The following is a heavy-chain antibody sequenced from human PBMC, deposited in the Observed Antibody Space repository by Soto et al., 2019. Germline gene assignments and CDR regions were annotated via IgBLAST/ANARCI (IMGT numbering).Heavy chain of an antibody. D-gene: IGHD1-7*01. CDR2: IVVGSGNT. V-gene: IGHV1-58*01. CDR3: AADFKLELYGMDV. CDR1: GFTFTSSA. J-gene: IGHJ6*02. Sequence: SVKVSCKASGFTFTSSAVQWVRQARGQRLEWIGWIVVGSGNTNYAQKFQERVTITRDMSTSAAYMELSSLRSEDTAVYYCAADFKLELYGMDVWGQGTTVTVSS.